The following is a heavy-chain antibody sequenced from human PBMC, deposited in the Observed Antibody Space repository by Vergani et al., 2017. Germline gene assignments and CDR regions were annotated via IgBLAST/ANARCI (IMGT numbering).Heavy chain of an antibody. CDR3: ARGPNRRYYGMDV. V-gene: IGHV4-34*01. D-gene: IGHD2-8*01. CDR1: GESFSGYY. J-gene: IGHJ6*02. Sequence: QVQLQQWGAGLLKPSETLSLTCAVYGESFSGYYWSWIRQPPGKGLEWIGEINHSGSTNYNPSLKSRVTISVDTSKNQFSLKLSSVTAADTAVYYCARGPNRRYYGMDVWGQGTTVTVSS. CDR2: INHSGST.